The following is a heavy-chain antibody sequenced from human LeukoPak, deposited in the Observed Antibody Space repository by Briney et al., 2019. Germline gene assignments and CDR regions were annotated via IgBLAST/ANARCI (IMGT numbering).Heavy chain of an antibody. V-gene: IGHV3-23*01. J-gene: IGHJ4*02. D-gene: IGHD3-22*01. CDR1: GFTFSSFA. Sequence: GGSLRLSCAASGFTFSSFAMSWVRQAPGKGLEWVSGISGSGGSTYYADSVKGRFTISRDNSKNTLYLQMNSLRAEDTAVYYCAKGAYDSSGYYPPYFDYWGQGTLVTVSS. CDR2: ISGSGGST. CDR3: AKGAYDSSGYYPPYFDY.